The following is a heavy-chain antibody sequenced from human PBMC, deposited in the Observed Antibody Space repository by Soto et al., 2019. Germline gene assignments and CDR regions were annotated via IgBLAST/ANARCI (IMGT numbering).Heavy chain of an antibody. CDR2: ISSSNSYT. D-gene: IGHD5-12*01. V-gene: IGHV3-11*05. Sequence: QVQLVESGGGLVKPGGSLRLSCAASGFTFSDYYMSWIRQAPGKGLEWVSYISSSNSYTNYADSVKGRFTISRDNAKNSLYLQMNSLRAEDTAVYYCARDHPRYSGYDYVDYWGQGTLVTVSS. CDR1: GFTFSDYY. J-gene: IGHJ4*02. CDR3: ARDHPRYSGYDYVDY.